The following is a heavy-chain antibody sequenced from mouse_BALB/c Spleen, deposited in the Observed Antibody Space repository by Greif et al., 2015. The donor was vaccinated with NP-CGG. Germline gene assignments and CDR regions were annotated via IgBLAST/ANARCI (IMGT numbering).Heavy chain of an antibody. CDR3: TRRGYYGSSAMDY. V-gene: IGHV6-6*02. CDR1: GFTFSNYW. Sequence: EVKLVESGGGLVPPGGSMKLSCVASGFTFSNYWMNWVRQSPEKGLEWVAEIRLKSNNYATHYAESVKGRFTISRDDSKSSVYLQMNNLRAEDTGIYYCTRRGYYGSSAMDYWGQGASVTVSS. J-gene: IGHJ4*01. D-gene: IGHD1-1*01. CDR2: IRLKSNNYAT.